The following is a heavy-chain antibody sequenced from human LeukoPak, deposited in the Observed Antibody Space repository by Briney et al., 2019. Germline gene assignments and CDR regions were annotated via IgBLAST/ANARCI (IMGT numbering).Heavy chain of an antibody. D-gene: IGHD1-1*01. CDR2: IRSKANSYAT. CDR3: TRLGASKSGTSYYYYGMDV. J-gene: IGHJ6*02. V-gene: IGHV3-73*01. CDR1: GFTFSGSA. Sequence: PGGSLRLSCAASGFTFSGSAMHWVRQASGKGLEWVGRIRSKANSYATAYAASVKGRFTISRDDSKNTAYLQMNSLKTEDTAVYYCTRLGASKSGTSYYYYGMDVWGQGTTVTVSS.